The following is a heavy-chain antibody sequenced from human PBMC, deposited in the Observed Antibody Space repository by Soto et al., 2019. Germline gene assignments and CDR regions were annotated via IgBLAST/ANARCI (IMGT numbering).Heavy chain of an antibody. D-gene: IGHD3-3*01. Sequence: QVQLVQSGGGVVQPGRSLRLSCAVSGFTFSSYGMHWVRQAPGKGLEWVAVISYDGDNKYYADSVKGRFTISRDNSRNTLYMQMNSLRAEDTSVYYCAKGPLPPAMNTIFGEVIRGVDYCGQGTLVTVST. CDR1: GFTFSSYG. V-gene: IGHV3-30*18. CDR2: ISYDGDNK. J-gene: IGHJ4*02. CDR3: AKGPLPPAMNTIFGEVIRGVDY.